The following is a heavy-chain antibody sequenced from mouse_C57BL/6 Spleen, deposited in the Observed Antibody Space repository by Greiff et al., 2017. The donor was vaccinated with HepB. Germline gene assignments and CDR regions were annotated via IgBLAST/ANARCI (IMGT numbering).Heavy chain of an antibody. D-gene: IGHD3-2*02. J-gene: IGHJ4*01. CDR3: ARSGGSDAMDY. CDR2: IYPGDGDT. V-gene: IGHV1-80*01. Sequence: VHLVESGAELVKPGASVKISCKASGYAFSSYWMNWVKQRPGKGLEWIGQIYPGDGDTNYNGKFKGKATLTADKSSSTAYMQLSSLTSEDSAVYFCARSGGSDAMDYWGQGTSVTVSS. CDR1: GYAFSSYW.